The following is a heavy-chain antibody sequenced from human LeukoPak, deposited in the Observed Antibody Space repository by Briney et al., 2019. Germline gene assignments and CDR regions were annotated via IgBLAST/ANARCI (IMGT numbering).Heavy chain of an antibody. CDR3: ARDSEGVTGTTSWFDP. J-gene: IGHJ5*02. V-gene: IGHV3-30*02. D-gene: IGHD1-7*01. Sequence: GGSLRLSCAASGFTFSSYGMHWVRQAPGKGLEWVAFIRYDGSNKYYADSVKGRFTISRDNSKNTLYLQMNSLRAEDTAVYYCARDSEGVTGTTSWFDPWGQGTLVTVSS. CDR2: IRYDGSNK. CDR1: GFTFSSYG.